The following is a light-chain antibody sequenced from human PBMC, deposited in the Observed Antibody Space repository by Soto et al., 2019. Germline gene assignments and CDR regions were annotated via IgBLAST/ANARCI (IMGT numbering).Light chain of an antibody. J-gene: IGLJ1*01. CDR2: NVY. CDR3: SAYTVSRTYV. CDR1: ISDVGAYNF. Sequence: QSVLTQPASVSGSPGQSITISCTGTISDVGAYNFVSWHQQHPGKAPKLMIYNVYDRPSGISYRFSGSKSGNTASLTISGLQGEDEADYYCSAYTVSRTYVFGTGTKLTVL. V-gene: IGLV2-14*03.